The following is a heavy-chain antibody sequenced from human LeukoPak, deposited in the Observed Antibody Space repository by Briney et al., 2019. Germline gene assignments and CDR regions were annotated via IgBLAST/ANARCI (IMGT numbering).Heavy chain of an antibody. CDR3: ARGADVLLWFGELLWGYFDY. Sequence: ASVKVSCKASGYTFTGYYMHWVRQAPGQGLEWIGWINPNSGGTNYAQKFQSRVTMTRDTSISTAYMELSRLRSDDTAVYYCARGADVLLWFGELLWGYFDYWGQGTLVTVSS. CDR1: GYTFTGYY. J-gene: IGHJ4*02. V-gene: IGHV1-2*02. CDR2: INPNSGGT. D-gene: IGHD3-10*01.